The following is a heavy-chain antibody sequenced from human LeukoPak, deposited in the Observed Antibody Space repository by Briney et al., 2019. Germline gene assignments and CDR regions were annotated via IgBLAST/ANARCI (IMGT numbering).Heavy chain of an antibody. CDR3: ARDRLRFLEWSFDY. CDR1: GFTFSSYA. J-gene: IGHJ4*02. D-gene: IGHD3-3*01. Sequence: GGSLRLSCAASGFTFSSYAMHWVRQAPGKGLEWVAVISYDGSNKYYADSVKGRFTISRDNSNNTLYLQMNSLRAEDTAVYYCARDRLRFLEWSFDYWGQGTLVTVSS. CDR2: ISYDGSNK. V-gene: IGHV3-30-3*01.